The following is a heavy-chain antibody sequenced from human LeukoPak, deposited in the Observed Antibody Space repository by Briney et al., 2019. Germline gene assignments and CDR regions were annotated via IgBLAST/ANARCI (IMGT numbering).Heavy chain of an antibody. V-gene: IGHV3-21*01. CDR1: GFTFTTYS. J-gene: IGHJ5*02. D-gene: IGHD5-24*01. Sequence: GGSLRLSCEASGFTFTTYSMTWVRQAPGKGLEWVSIISSGSSAIFSADALKGRFTISRDDAKNLLYLQMNSLRAEDTAVYYCARTRDGYNTNWFDPWGQGTLVTVSS. CDR3: ARTRDGYNTNWFDP. CDR2: ISSGSSAI.